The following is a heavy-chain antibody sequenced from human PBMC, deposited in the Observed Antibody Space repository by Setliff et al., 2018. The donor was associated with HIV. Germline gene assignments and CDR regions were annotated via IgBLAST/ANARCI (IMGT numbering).Heavy chain of an antibody. Sequence: SETLSLTCTVSGGSISSHYWSWIRQPPGKGLEWIGSIYYSGGTNYNPSLKSRVTISVDTSKNQFSLKLSSVTAADTAVYYCARDSMPPFWSGGRNWFDPWGQGTLVTVSS. CDR1: GGSISSHY. CDR2: IYYSGGT. CDR3: ARDSMPPFWSGGRNWFDP. J-gene: IGHJ5*02. V-gene: IGHV4-59*11. D-gene: IGHD3-3*01.